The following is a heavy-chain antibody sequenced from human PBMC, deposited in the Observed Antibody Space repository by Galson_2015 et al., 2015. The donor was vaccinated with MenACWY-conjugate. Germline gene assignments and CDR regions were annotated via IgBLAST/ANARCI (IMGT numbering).Heavy chain of an antibody. V-gene: IGHV1-69-2*01. CDR2: VDPEDAEA. CDR1: GYTFMDYY. Sequence: VKVSCKVSGYTFMDYYIHWVQQAPGKGLEWMGLVDPEDAEAKYAERFQGRVTMSADTSTDTAYLELSSLRSEDTGVYYCATGGAKGLTTVTMHYWGQGTPVTVSS. J-gene: IGHJ4*02. CDR3: ATGGAKGLTTVTMHY. D-gene: IGHD4-17*01.